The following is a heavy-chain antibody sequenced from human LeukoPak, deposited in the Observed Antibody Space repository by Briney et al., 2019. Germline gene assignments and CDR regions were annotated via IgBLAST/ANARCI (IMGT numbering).Heavy chain of an antibody. CDR3: VKSGYSSSWYGWFDP. CDR2: IIPIFGTA. J-gene: IGHJ5*02. V-gene: IGHV1-69*13. Sequence: SVKVSCKASGGTFSSYAISWVRQAPGQGLEWMGGIIPIFGTANYAQKFQGRVTITADESTSTAYMELSSLRSEDTAVYYCVKSGYSSSWYGWFDPWGQGTLVTVSS. D-gene: IGHD6-13*01. CDR1: GGTFSSYA.